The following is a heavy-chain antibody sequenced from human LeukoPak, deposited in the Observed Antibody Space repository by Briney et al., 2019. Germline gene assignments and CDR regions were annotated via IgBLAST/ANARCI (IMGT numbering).Heavy chain of an antibody. CDR3: AGAPNTYYFDY. CDR2: ISTTGST. CDR1: GGSISSYY. Sequence: SETLSLTCTVSGGSISSYYWSWFRQSAGKGLEWIGRISTTGSTNYNPSLKSRVTMSSDTSKNQFSLRVSSVTAADTAVYYCAGAPNTYYFDYWGQGTLVTVSS. V-gene: IGHV4-4*07. J-gene: IGHJ4*02. D-gene: IGHD2-8*01.